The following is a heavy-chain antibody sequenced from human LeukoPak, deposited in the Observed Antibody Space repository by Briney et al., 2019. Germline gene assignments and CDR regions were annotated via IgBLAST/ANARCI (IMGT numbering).Heavy chain of an antibody. J-gene: IGHJ6*02. CDR3: ARVPALWFGELSAVYYGMDV. Sequence: GASVKVSCKASGYTFTSYGISWVRQAPGQGLEWMGWISAYNGNTNYAQKLQSRVTMTTDTSTSTAYMELRSLRSDDTAVYYCARVPALWFGELSAVYYGMDVWGQGTTVTVSS. D-gene: IGHD3-10*01. CDR1: GYTFTSYG. V-gene: IGHV1-18*01. CDR2: ISAYNGNT.